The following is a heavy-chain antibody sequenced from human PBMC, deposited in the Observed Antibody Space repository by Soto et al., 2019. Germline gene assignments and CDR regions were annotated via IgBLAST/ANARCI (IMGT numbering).Heavy chain of an antibody. Sequence: QVQLVESGGGVVQPGRSRRLSCAASGFSFSISPRNWVRQAPGKGPEWGALISYDGTNKFYADSVKGRFTISRDNSKSTLYLHVDSLRPEDAAVYYCARDPKTTGGQHWAFNYFDSWGQGTLVTVSS. CDR1: GFSFSISP. J-gene: IGHJ4*02. V-gene: IGHV3-30-3*01. CDR3: ARDPKTTGGQHWAFNYFDS. CDR2: ISYDGTNK. D-gene: IGHD2-8*02.